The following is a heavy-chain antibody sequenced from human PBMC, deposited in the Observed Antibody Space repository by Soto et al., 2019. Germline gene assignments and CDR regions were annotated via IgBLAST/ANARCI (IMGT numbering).Heavy chain of an antibody. CDR2: IKQDGSEK. J-gene: IGHJ6*02. V-gene: IGHV3-7*01. CDR1: GFTFSSYW. D-gene: IGHD3-16*01. CDR3: ARDFRGSYYYYGMDV. Sequence: GGSLRLSCAASGFTFSSYWMSWVRQAPGKGLEWVANIKQDGSEKYYVDSVKGRFTISRDNAKNSLYLQMNSLRAEDTAVYYCARDFRGSYYYYGMDVWGQGTTVTVSS.